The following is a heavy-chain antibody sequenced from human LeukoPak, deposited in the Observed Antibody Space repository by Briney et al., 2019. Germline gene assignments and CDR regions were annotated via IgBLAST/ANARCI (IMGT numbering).Heavy chain of an antibody. V-gene: IGHV1-18*01. CDR1: GYTFTSYG. Sequence: ASVKVSCKASGYTFTSYGISWVRQAPGQGLEWMGWISAYNGNTNYAQKFQGRVTMTRDTSISTAYMELSRLRSDDTAVYYCARDKDITMIVVAKDAFDIWGQGTMVTVSS. CDR3: ARDKDITMIVVAKDAFDI. D-gene: IGHD3-22*01. CDR2: ISAYNGNT. J-gene: IGHJ3*02.